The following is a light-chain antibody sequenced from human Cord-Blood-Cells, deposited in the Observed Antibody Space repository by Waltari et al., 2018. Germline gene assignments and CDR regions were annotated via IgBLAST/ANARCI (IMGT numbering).Light chain of an antibody. J-gene: IGKJ2*01. V-gene: IGKV1-5*01. CDR3: QQYNSYPYT. CDR1: QSISSW. CDR2: DAS. Sequence: DIQMTQSPSTLSAFVCDRVTITCRASQSISSWLAWYQQEPGKAPKLLIYDASSLESGVPSRFSGSGSGTEFTLTISGLQPDDFASYYCQQYNSYPYTFGQGTRLEIK.